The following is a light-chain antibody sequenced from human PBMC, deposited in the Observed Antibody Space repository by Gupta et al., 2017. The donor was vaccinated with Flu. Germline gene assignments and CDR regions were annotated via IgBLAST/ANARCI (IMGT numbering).Light chain of an antibody. CDR1: QSVSSN. Sequence: EIVMTPSPATFPVSPGERASLSCRASQSVSSNLAWYQQKPGQAPRLLIYGASTRATGIPARFSGSGSGTEFTLTISSLQSEDFAVYYCQQYNNWPPYTFGQGTKLEIK. CDR2: GAS. V-gene: IGKV3-15*01. CDR3: QQYNNWPPYT. J-gene: IGKJ2*01.